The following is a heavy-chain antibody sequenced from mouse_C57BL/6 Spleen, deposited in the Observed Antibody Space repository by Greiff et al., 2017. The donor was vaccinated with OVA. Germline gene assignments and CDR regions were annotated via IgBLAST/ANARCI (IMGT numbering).Heavy chain of an antibody. CDR3: ARSTGYWYFDV. D-gene: IGHD4-1*01. CDR2: IDPNSGGT. Sequence: QVQLQQSGAELVKPGASVKLSCKASGYTFTSYWMHWVKQRPGRGLEWIGSIDPNSGGTKYNEKFKSKATLTVDKPSSTAYMQLSSLTSEDSAVYYCARSTGYWYFDVWGTGTTVTVSS. J-gene: IGHJ1*03. CDR1: GYTFTSYW. V-gene: IGHV1-72*01.